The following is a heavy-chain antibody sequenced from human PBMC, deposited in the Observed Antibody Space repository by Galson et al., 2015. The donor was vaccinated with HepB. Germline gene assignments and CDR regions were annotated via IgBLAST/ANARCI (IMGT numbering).Heavy chain of an antibody. Sequence: SLRLSCAVSGFTYSNYWMSWVRQAPGRGLEWVANIKYDGSEKYYVRSVEGRFTVSRDNAQSSLYLHMSSLRAEDTAVYYCARGWDIEVTANFDYWGQGALVTVSS. J-gene: IGHJ4*02. CDR1: GFTYSNYW. V-gene: IGHV3-7*03. D-gene: IGHD2-21*02. CDR2: IKYDGSEK. CDR3: ARGWDIEVTANFDY.